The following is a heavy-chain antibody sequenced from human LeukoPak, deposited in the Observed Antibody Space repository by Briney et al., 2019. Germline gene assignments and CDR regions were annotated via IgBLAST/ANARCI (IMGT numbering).Heavy chain of an antibody. CDR1: GYTLTELS. Sequence: ASMKVSCKVSGYTLTELSMHWVRQAPGKGLEWMGGFDPEDGETIYAQKFQGRVTMTEDTSTDTAYMELSSLRSEDTAVYYCATDGVTIFGVGTLGYWGQGTLVTVSS. J-gene: IGHJ4*02. D-gene: IGHD3-3*01. CDR3: ATDGVTIFGVGTLGY. CDR2: FDPEDGET. V-gene: IGHV1-24*01.